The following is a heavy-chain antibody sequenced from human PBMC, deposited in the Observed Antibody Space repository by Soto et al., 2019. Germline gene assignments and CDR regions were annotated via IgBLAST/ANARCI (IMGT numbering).Heavy chain of an antibody. Sequence: GGSLSLSCAASGFTFSGYAMILVRQAPGKGLEWVSAISGSGGSTYYADSVKGRFTISRDNSKNTLYLQMNSLRAEDTAVYYCAKRIRPHDYGDPDAFDIWGQGTMVTVSS. CDR2: ISGSGGST. CDR1: GFTFSGYA. CDR3: AKRIRPHDYGDPDAFDI. V-gene: IGHV3-23*01. D-gene: IGHD4-17*01. J-gene: IGHJ3*02.